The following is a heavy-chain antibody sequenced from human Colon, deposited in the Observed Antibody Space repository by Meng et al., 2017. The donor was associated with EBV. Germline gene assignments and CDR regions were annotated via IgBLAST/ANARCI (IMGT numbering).Heavy chain of an antibody. D-gene: IGHD2-2*01. Sequence: QITLKESGPTLLKPTQTLTLSCTFSGFSLSTSEVGVGWSRQPPGKALEWLAVIYWDDDKRYSPSLKSRLTITKDTSKNQVVLTLTNMDPVDTATYYCALFTRSWFDPWGQGTLVTVSS. CDR1: GFSLSTSEVG. CDR2: IYWDDDK. V-gene: IGHV2-5*02. J-gene: IGHJ5*02. CDR3: ALFTRSWFDP.